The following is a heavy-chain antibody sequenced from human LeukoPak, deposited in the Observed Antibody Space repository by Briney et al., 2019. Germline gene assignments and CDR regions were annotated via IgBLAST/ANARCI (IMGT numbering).Heavy chain of an antibody. V-gene: IGHV4-34*01. J-gene: IGHJ6*03. D-gene: IGHD6-19*01. CDR3: ARGGSSGWNNYYMDV. CDR1: GGSCSGYY. Sequence: SETLSLTCAVYGGSCSGYYWSWLRQPPGKGLERIGEINHSGSTNYNPSLKSRVIISIDTSKNQFSLKLSSVTAADTGVYYCARGGSSGWNNYYMDVWGKGTTVTVSS. CDR2: INHSGST.